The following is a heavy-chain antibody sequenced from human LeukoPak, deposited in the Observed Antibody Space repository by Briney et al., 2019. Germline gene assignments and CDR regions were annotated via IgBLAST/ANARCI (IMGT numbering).Heavy chain of an antibody. CDR2: IYYSGST. J-gene: IGHJ6*03. D-gene: IGHD3-16*01. CDR3: ARAGWPGRSITFHYYYYMDV. V-gene: IGHV4-39*07. CDR1: GGSISSSSYY. Sequence: KPSETLSLTCTVSGGSISSSSYYWGWIRQPPGKGLEWIGSIYYSGSTYYNPSLKSRVTISVDTSKNQFSLKLSSVTAADTAVYYCARAGWPGRSITFHYYYYMDVWGKGTTVTVSS.